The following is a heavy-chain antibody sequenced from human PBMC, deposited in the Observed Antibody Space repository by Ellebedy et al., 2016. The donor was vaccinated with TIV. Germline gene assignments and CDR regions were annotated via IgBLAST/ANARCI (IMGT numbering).Heavy chain of an antibody. Sequence: GGSLRLSXVSSGFPFTRFWMNWVRQAPGKGLEWVASINQHGNEEYYVDSVKGRFTISRDNAKNSLFLQMHSLRADDTAIYYCVMVPTIQTSGNYWGQGTLVTVSS. CDR3: VMVPTIQTSGNY. V-gene: IGHV3-7*03. J-gene: IGHJ4*02. D-gene: IGHD5-12*01. CDR1: GFPFTRFW. CDR2: INQHGNEE.